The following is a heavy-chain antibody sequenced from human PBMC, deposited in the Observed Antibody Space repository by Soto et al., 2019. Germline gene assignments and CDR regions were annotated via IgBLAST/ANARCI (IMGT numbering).Heavy chain of an antibody. D-gene: IGHD3-22*01. J-gene: IGHJ4*01. V-gene: IGHV1-18*01. Sequence: ASVKVSCKASGYTFTSYGISWVRQAPGQGLEWMGWISAYNGNTNYAQKLQGRVTMTTDTSTSTAYMELRSLRSDDTAVYYCARGSYYYDSSGYSQAPVFRDPRLDYWGQ. CDR2: ISAYNGNT. CDR1: GYTFTSYG. CDR3: ARGSYYYDSSGYSQAPVFRDPRLDY.